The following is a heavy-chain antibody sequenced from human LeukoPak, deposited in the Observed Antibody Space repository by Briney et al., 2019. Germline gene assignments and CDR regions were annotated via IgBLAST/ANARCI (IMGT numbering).Heavy chain of an antibody. CDR2: ITWNSRDI. V-gene: IGHV3-9*01. CDR3: AKRSGGRSAASNSDYYYGMDV. CDR1: GFTFSSYA. D-gene: IGHD3-10*01. Sequence: GGSLRLSCAASGFTFSSYAMSWVRQAPGKGLEWVSGITWNSRDIGYADSVKGRFTISRDNAKDSLYLQMNSLRAEDSALYYCAKRSGGRSAASNSDYYYGMDVWGQGTTVTVSS. J-gene: IGHJ6*02.